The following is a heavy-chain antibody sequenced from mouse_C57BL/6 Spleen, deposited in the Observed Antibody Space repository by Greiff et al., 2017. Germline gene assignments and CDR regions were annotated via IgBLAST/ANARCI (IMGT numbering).Heavy chain of an antibody. Sequence: VQLQESGPGLVQPSQSLSITCKVSGFSLTSYGVHWVRQSPGKGLEWLGVIWRGGSTDYNAAFIARLSIRNDNSKSQVFFKMNSLQSDDTAIYYCARNWDFDYWGQGTTLTVSS. CDR3: ARNWDFDY. CDR1: GFSLTSYG. V-gene: IGHV2-2*01. CDR2: IWRGGST. J-gene: IGHJ2*01.